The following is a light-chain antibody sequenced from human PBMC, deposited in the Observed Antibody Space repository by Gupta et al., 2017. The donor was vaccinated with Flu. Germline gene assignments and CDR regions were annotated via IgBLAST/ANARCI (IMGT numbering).Light chain of an antibody. CDR2: GAS. V-gene: IGKV3-15*01. Sequence: EIVMTQSPATLSVSPGERATLSCRASQSVRSNLAWYQQKPGQAPRLLIYGASTRATGLPARFSGSGSGTEFTLTISIRHSEDFAVYYCQQDNNWQITFGQGTRLEIK. J-gene: IGKJ5*01. CDR3: QQDNNWQIT. CDR1: QSVRSN.